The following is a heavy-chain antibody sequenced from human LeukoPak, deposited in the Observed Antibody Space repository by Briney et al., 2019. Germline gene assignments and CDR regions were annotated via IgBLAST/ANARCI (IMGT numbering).Heavy chain of an antibody. CDR3: AKDEGFGDFVGWLDF. Sequence: GKSLRLSCAASEFTFSSYAMHWVRQAPGKGLEWVALISYDGTNKYNADSVKGRFAISRDNSKNTLYLQMDSLRPEDTAVYYCAKDEGFGDFVGWLDFWGQGTLVTVSS. D-gene: IGHD4-17*01. V-gene: IGHV3-30*18. CDR2: ISYDGTNK. CDR1: EFTFSSYA. J-gene: IGHJ4*02.